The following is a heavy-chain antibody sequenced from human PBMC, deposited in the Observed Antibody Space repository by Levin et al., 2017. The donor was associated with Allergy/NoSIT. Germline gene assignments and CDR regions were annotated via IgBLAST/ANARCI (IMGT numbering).Heavy chain of an antibody. Sequence: SETLSLTCAVSGGSISSSNWWSWVRQPPGKGLEWIGEIYHSGSTNYNPSLKSRVTISVDKSKNQFSLKLSSVTAADTAVYYCARDAYYYDSSGYLNYLNYWGQGTLVTVSS. CDR1: GGSISSSNW. V-gene: IGHV4-4*02. CDR2: IYHSGST. CDR3: ARDAYYYDSSGYLNYLNY. D-gene: IGHD3-22*01. J-gene: IGHJ4*02.